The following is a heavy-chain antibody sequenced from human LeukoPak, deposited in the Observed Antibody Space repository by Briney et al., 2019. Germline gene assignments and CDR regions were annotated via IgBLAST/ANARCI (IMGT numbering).Heavy chain of an antibody. J-gene: IGHJ1*01. CDR3: ARGYYDSGTYSGYFQH. CDR1: GGSINDYY. V-gene: IGHV4-59*01. D-gene: IGHD3-10*01. Sequence: SETLFLTCTVSGGSINDYYWNWIRQPPGKGLEWIEYIYYSGSTNYNPSLKSRVTISVDTSKTRFSLRLSSVTAADTAVYYCARGYYDSGTYSGYFQHWGQGTLVTVSS. CDR2: IYYSGST.